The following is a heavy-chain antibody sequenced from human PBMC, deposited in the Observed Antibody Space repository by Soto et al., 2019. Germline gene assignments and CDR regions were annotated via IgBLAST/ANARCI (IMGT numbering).Heavy chain of an antibody. CDR1: GDSVSSNSAA. CDR3: TRGVSAQYDY. D-gene: IGHD6-6*01. V-gene: IGHV6-1*01. Sequence: KQSPTLSLTCAISGDSVSSNSAAWNWIRQSPSGGLEWLGRTYYRSKWSNDYAVSVKSRITISPDTSKNQFSLQLSSVTPEDTAVYYCTRGVSAQYDYWGRGTLVTVSS. J-gene: IGHJ4*02. CDR2: TYYRSKWSN.